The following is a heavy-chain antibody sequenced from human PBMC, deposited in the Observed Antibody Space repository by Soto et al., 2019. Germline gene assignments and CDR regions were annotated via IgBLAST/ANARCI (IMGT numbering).Heavy chain of an antibody. J-gene: IGHJ5*02. V-gene: IGHV4-59*13. CDR3: ARDASYYYDSSGYAWFDP. Sequence: ETLSLTCTDPGGSISRYYWSWVREPPVNGLEWIGYIYYSGSTNYNPSLKSRVTISVDTSKNQFSLKLSSVTAADTAVYYCARDASYYYDSSGYAWFDPWGQATLVTVSS. CDR1: GGSISRYY. CDR2: IYYSGST. D-gene: IGHD3-22*01.